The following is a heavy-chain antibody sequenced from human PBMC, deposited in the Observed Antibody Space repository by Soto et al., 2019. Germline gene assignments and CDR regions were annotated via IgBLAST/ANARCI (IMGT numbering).Heavy chain of an antibody. CDR3: ARDRVRRLPLQLWKTWFISGMDA. V-gene: IGHV1-2*04. J-gene: IGHJ6*02. Sequence: GASVKVSCKASGYTFTGYYMHWVRQAPGQGLEWMGWINPNSGGTNYAQKFQGWVTMTRDTSISTAYMELSRLRSDDTAVYYCARDRVRRLPLQLWKTWFISGMDAWAQGTTLPVSS. CDR2: INPNSGGT. D-gene: IGHD5-18*01. CDR1: GYTFTGYY.